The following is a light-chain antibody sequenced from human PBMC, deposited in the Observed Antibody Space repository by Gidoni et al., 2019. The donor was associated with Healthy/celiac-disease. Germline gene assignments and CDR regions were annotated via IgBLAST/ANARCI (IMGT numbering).Light chain of an antibody. J-gene: IGKJ4*01. CDR1: QSVSSSD. Sequence: ENVLTQSPGTLPLSPGEGAALSCRASQSVSSSDLAWYQQKPGQAPRLLIYGASSRATGIPDRCSGSGSGTDFTLTISRLEPEDFAVYYWQQYGSSPFGGGTKVEIK. CDR3: QQYGSSP. CDR2: GAS. V-gene: IGKV3-20*01.